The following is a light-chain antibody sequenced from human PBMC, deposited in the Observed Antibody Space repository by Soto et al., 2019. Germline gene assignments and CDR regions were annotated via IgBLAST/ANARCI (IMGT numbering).Light chain of an antibody. CDR1: QGISSW. Sequence: DIQMTQSPSSVSAFVGDRVSINCRASQGISSWLDWYQQKPGKAPKLLIYAASSLQSGVPSRFSGSGSGTDFTLTISSLQPEDFATYYCQQANSFPRTFGQGTKVEIK. V-gene: IGKV1-12*01. CDR2: AAS. J-gene: IGKJ1*01. CDR3: QQANSFPRT.